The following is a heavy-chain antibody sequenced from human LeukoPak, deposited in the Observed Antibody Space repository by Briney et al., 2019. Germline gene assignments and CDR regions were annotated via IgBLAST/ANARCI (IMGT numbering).Heavy chain of an antibody. CDR3: TRDRSRAEDD. D-gene: IGHD1-14*01. CDR1: GFTFSGHW. V-gene: IGHV3-7*01. Sequence: PGGSLRLSCAASGFTFSGHWMSWVRQAPGKGLEWVANINQGGSDKYYVDSVKGRFTIPRDNANNLLYLQMNSPRGEDTAVYYCTRDRSRAEDDWGQGTLVTVSS. CDR2: INQGGSDK. J-gene: IGHJ4*02.